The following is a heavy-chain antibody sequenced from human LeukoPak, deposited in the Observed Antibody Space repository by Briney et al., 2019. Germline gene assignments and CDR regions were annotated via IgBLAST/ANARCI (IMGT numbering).Heavy chain of an antibody. CDR1: GGTFSSYA. J-gene: IGHJ6*02. Sequence: EASVKVSCKASGGTFSSYAISWVRQAPGQGLEWMGRIIPILGIANYAQKFQGRVTITADKSTSTAYMELSSLRSEDTAVYYCARVKGPERLTIFGVVRGSHGMDVWGQGTTVTVSS. V-gene: IGHV1-69*04. D-gene: IGHD3-3*01. CDR3: ARVKGPERLTIFGVVRGSHGMDV. CDR2: IIPILGIA.